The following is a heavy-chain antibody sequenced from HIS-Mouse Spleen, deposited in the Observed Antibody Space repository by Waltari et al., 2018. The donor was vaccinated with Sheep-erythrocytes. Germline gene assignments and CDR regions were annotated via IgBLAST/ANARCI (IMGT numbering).Heavy chain of an antibody. CDR3: ARDVHKESIVGATGD. V-gene: IGHV3-33*01. CDR1: GFTFSSYG. J-gene: IGHJ4*02. D-gene: IGHD1-26*01. Sequence: QVQLVESGGGVVQPGRSLRLSCAASGFTFSSYGMHWVRQAPGKGLGWGGVICYEGSNKYNADSGKGRFTISRDNSKNTLYLQMNRLRAEDTAVYYCARDVHKESIVGATGDWGQGTLVTVSS. CDR2: ICYEGSNK.